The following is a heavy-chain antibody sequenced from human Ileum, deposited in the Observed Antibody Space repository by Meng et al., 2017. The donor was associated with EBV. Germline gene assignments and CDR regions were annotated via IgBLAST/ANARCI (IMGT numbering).Heavy chain of an antibody. J-gene: IGHJ4*02. CDR1: GGTFSTYA. V-gene: IGHV1-69*01. Sequence: QWQLVQSGAEVKKPGSAVKVSCKASGGTFSTYAISWVRQAPGQGLEWMGGIIPIFAAPIYARKFRGRVTITADESTSTVYMELTSLTSEDTAVYFCARYFSDGSGFYNVDYWGQGALVTVSS. CDR2: IIPIFAAP. D-gene: IGHD3-22*01. CDR3: ARYFSDGSGFYNVDY.